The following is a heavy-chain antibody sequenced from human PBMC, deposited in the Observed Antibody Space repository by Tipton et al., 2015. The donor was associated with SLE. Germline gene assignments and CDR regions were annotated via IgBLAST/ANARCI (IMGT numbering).Heavy chain of an antibody. D-gene: IGHD3-10*01. Sequence: QSGAEVKKPGASVKVSCKASGYTFTSYDIHWVRQATGQRLEWMGWMNPNSGNTGYAQKFAGRVSMTRDTSINTAYMELSSLRSEDTAVYYCARGELWFRESMAYYFDYWGQATLVTVSS. J-gene: IGHJ4*02. CDR3: ARGELWFRESMAYYFDY. CDR1: GYTFTSYD. V-gene: IGHV1-8*02. CDR2: MNPNSGNT.